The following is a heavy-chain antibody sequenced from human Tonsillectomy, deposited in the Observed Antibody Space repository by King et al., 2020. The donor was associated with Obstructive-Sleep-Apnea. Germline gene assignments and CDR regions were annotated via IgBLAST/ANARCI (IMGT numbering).Heavy chain of an antibody. Sequence: VQLQQWGAGLLKPSETLSLTCAVFGGSFSDYYWSWIRQPPGKGLDWIGEINHSVSTNYNPSLKSRVTISVDTSKNQFSLELSSLTAADTAVYYCASGSGAPAVNWFDPWGQGTLVTVAS. CDR1: GGSFSDYY. D-gene: IGHD6-13*01. J-gene: IGHJ5*02. V-gene: IGHV4-34*01. CDR3: ASGSGAPAVNWFDP. CDR2: INHSVST.